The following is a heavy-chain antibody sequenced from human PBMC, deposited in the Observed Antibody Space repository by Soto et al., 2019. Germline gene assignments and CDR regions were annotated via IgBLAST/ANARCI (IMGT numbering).Heavy chain of an antibody. J-gene: IGHJ4*02. V-gene: IGHV4-39*01. CDR2: IYYSGST. D-gene: IGHD2-15*01. CDR3: ARHTPAISISDH. Sequence: QLQLQESGPGLVKPSETLSLTCTVSGGSISGSSYYWGSIRQPPGKGLEWIGSIYYSGSTYYNPSLKSRVTISVDTSKNQFSLKLSSVTAADTAVYYCARHTPAISISDHWGQGTLVTVSS. CDR1: GGSISGSSYY.